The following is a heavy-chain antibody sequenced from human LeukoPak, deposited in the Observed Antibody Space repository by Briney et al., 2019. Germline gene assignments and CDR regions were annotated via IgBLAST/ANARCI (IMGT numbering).Heavy chain of an antibody. D-gene: IGHD2-21*02. CDR1: GFTFSSYA. CDR2: ISGSGGST. V-gene: IGHV3-23*01. Sequence: GGSLRLSCAASGFTFSSYAMSWVRQAPGKGLEWVSAISGSGGSTYYADSVKGRFTISRDNSKNTLYLQMDSLRAEDTAVYYCAKSVPNVVVTAPSDYWGQGTLVTVSS. J-gene: IGHJ4*02. CDR3: AKSVPNVVVTAPSDY.